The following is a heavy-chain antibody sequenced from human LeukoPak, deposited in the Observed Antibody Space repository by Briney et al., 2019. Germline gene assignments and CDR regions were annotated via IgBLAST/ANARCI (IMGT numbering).Heavy chain of an antibody. V-gene: IGHV5-51*01. D-gene: IGHD3-3*01. CDR3: ARGRFPNWFDP. J-gene: IGHJ5*02. Sequence: GESLRISCKGSGYSFTTYWIGWVRQMPGKGLEWVGIIYPGDSDTRYSPSFQGQVTISADKSISTAYLQWSSLKASDIAMYYCARGRFPNWFDPWGQGTLVTVSS. CDR2: IYPGDSDT. CDR1: GYSFTTYW.